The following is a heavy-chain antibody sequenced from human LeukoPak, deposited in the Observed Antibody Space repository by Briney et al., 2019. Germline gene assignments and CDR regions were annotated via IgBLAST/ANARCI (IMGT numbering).Heavy chain of an antibody. D-gene: IGHD1-26*01. J-gene: IGHJ4*02. CDR2: IYHSGST. CDR3: ATIRGVGTNFDY. Sequence: SETLSLTCAVSGGSISSSNWWSSVRQPPGKGLEWIGEIYHSGSTNYNPSLKSRVTISVDKSKNQFSLKLSSVTAADTAVYYCATIRGVGTNFDYWGQGTLVTVSS. V-gene: IGHV4-4*02. CDR1: GGSISSSNW.